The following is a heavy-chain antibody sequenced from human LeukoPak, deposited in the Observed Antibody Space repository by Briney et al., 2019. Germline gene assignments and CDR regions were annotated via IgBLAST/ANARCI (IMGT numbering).Heavy chain of an antibody. J-gene: IGHJ6*04. D-gene: IGHD4-17*01. CDR2: IRSKANNYAT. CDR3: TSRRNGDYLSSTAMDV. CDR1: GFTFSGSV. Sequence: GGSLKLSCAASGFTFSGSVMHWVPHASGGGVEWVGRIRSKANNYATAYAASVKGRFTISRDDSKNTTYLQMNSLKTEDTAVYYCTSRRNGDYLSSTAMDVWSKGTTVIVSS. V-gene: IGHV3-73*01.